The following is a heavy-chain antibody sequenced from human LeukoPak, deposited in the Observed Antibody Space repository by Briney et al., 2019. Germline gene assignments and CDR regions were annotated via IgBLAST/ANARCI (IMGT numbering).Heavy chain of an antibody. V-gene: IGHV3-7*01. Sequence: GGSLRLSCAASGFTFSSYWMSWVRQAPGKGLERVANIKQDGSEKYYVDSVKGRFTISRDNAKNSLYLQMNSLRAEDTAVYYCARETDIVATIWDYWGQGTLVTVSS. D-gene: IGHD5-12*01. CDR2: IKQDGSEK. CDR1: GFTFSSYW. J-gene: IGHJ4*02. CDR3: ARETDIVATIWDY.